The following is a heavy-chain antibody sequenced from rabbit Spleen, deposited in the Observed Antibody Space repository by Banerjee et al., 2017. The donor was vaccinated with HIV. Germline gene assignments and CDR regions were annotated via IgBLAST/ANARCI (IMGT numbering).Heavy chain of an antibody. CDR1: GFSFSSNW. J-gene: IGHJ2*01. CDR2: IDSSDGDT. V-gene: IGHV1S45*01. CDR3: ARNYVNTFDP. D-gene: IGHD1-1*01. Sequence: LEESGGGLVKPGGTLTLTCTVSGFSFSSNWICWVRQAPGKGLEWIACIDSSDGDTDYANWPKGRFTISKASSTTVTLQMTSLTAADTATYFCARNYVNTFDPGGPGTLVTVS.